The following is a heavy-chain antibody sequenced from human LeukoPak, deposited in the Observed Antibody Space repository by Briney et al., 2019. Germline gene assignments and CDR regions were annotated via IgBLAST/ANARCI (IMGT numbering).Heavy chain of an antibody. CDR2: IRYDGSNK. CDR3: AKDRQQLVTA. J-gene: IGHJ5*02. V-gene: IGHV3-30*02. Sequence: GGSLRLSCAASGFTFSSYGMHWVRQAPGKGLVWVAFIRYDGSNKYYADSVKGRFTISRDNSKNTLYLQMNSLRAEDTAVYYCAKDRQQLVTAWGQGTLVTVSS. CDR1: GFTFSSYG. D-gene: IGHD6-13*01.